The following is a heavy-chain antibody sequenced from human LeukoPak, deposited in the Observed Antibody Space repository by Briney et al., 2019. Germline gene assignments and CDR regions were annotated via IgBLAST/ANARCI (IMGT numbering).Heavy chain of an antibody. J-gene: IGHJ4*02. V-gene: IGHV3-23*01. CDR3: AKDLSDSSGWYLDFDY. D-gene: IGHD6-19*01. Sequence: GGSLRLSCAASGFTFSSYAMSWVRQAPGKGLEWVSAISGSGGNAYYADSVKGRFTISRDNSKNTLYLQMNSLRAEDTAVYYCAKDLSDSSGWYLDFDYWGQGTPVTVSS. CDR1: GFTFSSYA. CDR2: ISGSGGNA.